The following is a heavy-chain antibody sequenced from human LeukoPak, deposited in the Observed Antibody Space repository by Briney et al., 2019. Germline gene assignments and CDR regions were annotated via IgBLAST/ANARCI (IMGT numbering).Heavy chain of an antibody. J-gene: IGHJ4*02. V-gene: IGHV1-2*02. CDR1: GYTFTGYY. CDR3: ASLDGYCSGGSCYGLIGDY. D-gene: IGHD2-15*01. CDR2: INPNSGGT. Sequence: ASVKVSCKASGYTFTGYYMHWVRQAHGQGLEWMGWINPNSGGTNYAQKFQGRVTVTRDTSISTAYMELSRLRSDDTAVYYCASLDGYCSGGSCYGLIGDYWGQGTLVTVSS.